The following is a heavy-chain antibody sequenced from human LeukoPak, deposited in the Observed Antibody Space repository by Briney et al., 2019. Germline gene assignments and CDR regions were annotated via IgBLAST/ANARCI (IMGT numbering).Heavy chain of an antibody. D-gene: IGHD3-10*01. J-gene: IGHJ4*02. CDR1: GYTFTSYG. Sequence: ASVKVSCKASGYTFTSYGISWVRQAPGQGLEWMGGIIPIFGTANYAQKFQGRVTITTDESTSTAYMELSSLRSEDTAVYYCALDNTYYYGSGNRFDYWGQGTLVTVSS. CDR3: ALDNTYYYGSGNRFDY. V-gene: IGHV1-69*05. CDR2: IIPIFGTA.